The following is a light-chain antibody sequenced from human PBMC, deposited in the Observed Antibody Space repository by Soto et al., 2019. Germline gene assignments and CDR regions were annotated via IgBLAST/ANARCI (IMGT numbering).Light chain of an antibody. J-gene: IGLJ1*01. CDR2: DVS. CDR3: GSYTTSSNYV. CDR1: SSDVGAYNF. V-gene: IGLV2-14*03. Sequence: QSVLTQPASVSGSPGLSITISCTGTSSDVGAYNFVSWYQQHPDKAPKLMIFDVSKPPSGVSNRFSGSNSGNTASLTSSGLQSEDEAEYYCGSYTTSSNYVFGTGTKVTVL.